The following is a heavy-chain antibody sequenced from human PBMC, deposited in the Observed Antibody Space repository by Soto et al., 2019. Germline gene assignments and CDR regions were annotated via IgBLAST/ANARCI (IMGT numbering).Heavy chain of an antibody. D-gene: IGHD3-10*01. CDR1: GFTFSDYA. CDR2: LNGAGGST. V-gene: IGHV3-23*01. CDR3: AAPRDEYGSGISWFTYGMDV. J-gene: IGHJ6*02. Sequence: GGSLRLSCSASGFTFSDYAMTWVRHVPGRGLEWVSSLNGAGGSTYYADSVRGRFTISRDNSQNTLFLQMNRLTVDDTAIYYCAAPRDEYGSGISWFTYGMDVWGQGTTVTVSS.